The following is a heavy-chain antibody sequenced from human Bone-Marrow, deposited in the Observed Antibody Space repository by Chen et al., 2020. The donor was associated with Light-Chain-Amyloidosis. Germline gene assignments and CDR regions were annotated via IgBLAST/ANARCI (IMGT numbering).Heavy chain of an antibody. Sequence: EVQLVESGGGLVQPGGSLRLSCAASGLTYSTDSMNRVRQAPGKGLEWLSYISSTSSPIYYADSVKGRFTISRDNAKNSLYLQINSLRDEDTAVYYCARDQGATAAAGSGLFRFDYWGQGTLVTVSS. CDR3: ARDQGATAAAGSGLFRFDY. CDR1: GLTYSTDS. J-gene: IGHJ4*02. CDR2: ISSTSSPI. V-gene: IGHV3-48*02. D-gene: IGHD6-13*01.